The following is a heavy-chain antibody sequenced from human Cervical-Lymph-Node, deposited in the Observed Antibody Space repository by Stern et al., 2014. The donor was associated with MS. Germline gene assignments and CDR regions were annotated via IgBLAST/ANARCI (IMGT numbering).Heavy chain of an antibody. J-gene: IGHJ4*02. Sequence: VQLVESGGGLVKPGGSLRLSCAASGFTFSDYYMSWIRQVPGKGLEWVSYFSNSGSTRYYADSVKGRFTISRDKAKNSLYLQMNSLRAEDTAVYYCAREGRVGTITTDFWGQGTLVTVSS. CDR2: FSNSGSTR. CDR1: GFTFSDYY. V-gene: IGHV3-11*01. CDR3: AREGRVGTITTDF. D-gene: IGHD5-12*01.